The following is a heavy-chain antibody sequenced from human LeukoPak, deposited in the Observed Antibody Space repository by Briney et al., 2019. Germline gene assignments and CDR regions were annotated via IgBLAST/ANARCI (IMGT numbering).Heavy chain of an antibody. J-gene: IGHJ4*02. CDR3: ASLSLGELSFDY. CDR2: TYYSGSI. V-gene: IGHV4-59*01. Sequence: SETLSLTCTVSGGSISSYYWSWIRQPPGKGPEWIGYTYYSGSINYNPSLKSRVTISVDRSKNQFSLKLSSVTAADTAVYYCASLSLGELSFDYWGQGTLVTVSS. CDR1: GGSISSYY. D-gene: IGHD3-16*02.